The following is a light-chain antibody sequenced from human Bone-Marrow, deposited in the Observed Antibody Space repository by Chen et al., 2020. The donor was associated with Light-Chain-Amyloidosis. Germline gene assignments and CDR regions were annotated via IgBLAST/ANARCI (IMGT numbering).Light chain of an antibody. CDR1: GSNIGNNY. V-gene: IGLV1-47*01. Sequence: QSVLTQPPSASGTPGQRVTISCSGSGSNIGNNYVYWYQQLPGTAPKLLIYRDLQRPSGVPDRFSGSNSGNSAARAISGLRAEDEAVYYCAASDDSLSAVFGGGTKLTVL. J-gene: IGLJ2*01. CDR2: RDL. CDR3: AASDDSLSAV.